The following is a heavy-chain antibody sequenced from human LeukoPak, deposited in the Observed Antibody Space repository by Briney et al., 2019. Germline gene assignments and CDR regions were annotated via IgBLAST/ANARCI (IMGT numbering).Heavy chain of an antibody. CDR3: ARDPSDYGGSGAFDI. V-gene: IGHV4-34*01. Sequence: SETLSLTCAVYGGSFSGYYWSWIRQPPGKGLEWIGEINHSGSTKDNPSLKSRVTISVDTSKNQFSLRLSSVTAADTAVYYCARDPSDYGGSGAFDIWGQGTMVTVSS. CDR1: GGSFSGYY. J-gene: IGHJ3*02. CDR2: INHSGST. D-gene: IGHD4-23*01.